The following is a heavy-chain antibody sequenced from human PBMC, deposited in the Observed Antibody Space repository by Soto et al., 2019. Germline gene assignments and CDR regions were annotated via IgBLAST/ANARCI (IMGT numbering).Heavy chain of an antibody. D-gene: IGHD5-18*01. V-gene: IGHV3-23*01. CDR1: GFTFRNSG. Sequence: GGSLRLSCAASGFTFRNSGMSWVRQAPGKGLQWVSSISDDAADTYYADSVKGRFTISRDNSKNTLSLQMSSLRVEDTAIYYCAKSFPTYSLGKFDYWGQGALVTVSS. CDR3: AKSFPTYSLGKFDY. J-gene: IGHJ4*02. CDR2: ISDDAADT.